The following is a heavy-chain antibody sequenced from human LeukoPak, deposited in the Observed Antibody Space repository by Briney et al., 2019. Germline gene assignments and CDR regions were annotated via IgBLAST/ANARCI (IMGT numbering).Heavy chain of an antibody. CDR1: GYTFTSYG. D-gene: IGHD3-16*01. V-gene: IGHV1-18*01. CDR3: ARARPTDNYDHVWGSSMYYFDY. CDR2: ISAYNGNT. Sequence: ASVKVSCKASGYTFTSYGISWVRQAPGQGLEWMGWISAYNGNTNYAQKLQGRVTMTTDTSTSTAYMELRSLRSDDTAVYYCARARPTDNYDHVWGSSMYYFDYWGQGTLVTVSS. J-gene: IGHJ4*02.